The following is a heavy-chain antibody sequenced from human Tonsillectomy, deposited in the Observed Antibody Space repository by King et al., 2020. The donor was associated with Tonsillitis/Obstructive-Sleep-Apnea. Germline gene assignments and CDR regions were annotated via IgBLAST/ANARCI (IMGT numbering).Heavy chain of an antibody. D-gene: IGHD5-24*01. CDR2: INHSGST. CDR1: GGSFSGYY. Sequence: VQLQQWGAGLLKPSETLSLTCAVYGGSFSGYYWSWIRQPPGKGLEWIGEINHSGSTNYNPSLKSRVTISVDTSKNQFSLKLSSVTAADTAVYYCARGGRDGYNEDFDYWGQGTLVTVSS. V-gene: IGHV4-34*01. J-gene: IGHJ4*02. CDR3: ARGGRDGYNEDFDY.